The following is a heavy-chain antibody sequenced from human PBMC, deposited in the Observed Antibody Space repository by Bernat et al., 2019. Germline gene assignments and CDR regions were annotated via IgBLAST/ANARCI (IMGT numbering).Heavy chain of an antibody. CDR1: GGTFSRYA. CDR2: IIPIFGTP. Sequence: QVQLVQSGAEVKKPGSSVKVSCKASGGTFSRYAISWVRQAPGQGLEWMGGIIPIFGTPNYAQKFQGRVTITADESTSTAYMELRSLRSEDTAVYYRASGSYGDYYYMDVWGKGTTVIVSS. J-gene: IGHJ6*03. D-gene: IGHD1-26*01. CDR3: ASGSYGDYYYMDV. V-gene: IGHV1-69*01.